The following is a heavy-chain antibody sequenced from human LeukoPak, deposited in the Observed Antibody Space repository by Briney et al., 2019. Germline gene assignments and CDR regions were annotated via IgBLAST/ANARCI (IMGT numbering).Heavy chain of an antibody. CDR3: ASAQIAAVSRFDY. CDR1: GYTFTGYF. CDR2: INPNSGGT. D-gene: IGHD6-6*01. V-gene: IGHV1-2*02. Sequence: GASVKVSCKASGYTFTGYFMHWVRQAPGQGLEWMGWINPNSGGTNYAQKFQGRVTMTRDASISTAYMELSRLRSDDTAVYYCASAQIAAVSRFDYWGQGTLVTVSS. J-gene: IGHJ4*02.